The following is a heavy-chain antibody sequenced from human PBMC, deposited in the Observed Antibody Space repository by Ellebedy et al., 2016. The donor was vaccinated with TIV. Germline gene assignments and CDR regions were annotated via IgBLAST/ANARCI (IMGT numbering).Heavy chain of an antibody. Sequence: AASVKVSCKASGYTFTGYYMHWVRQAPGQGLEWMGWINPNSGGTNYAQKFQGRVTMTRDTSISTAYMDLSRLRSDDTAVYYCARLATTVSLGWFDPWGQGTLVTVSS. J-gene: IGHJ5*02. CDR3: ARLATTVSLGWFDP. CDR2: INPNSGGT. CDR1: GYTFTGYY. D-gene: IGHD4-17*01. V-gene: IGHV1-2*02.